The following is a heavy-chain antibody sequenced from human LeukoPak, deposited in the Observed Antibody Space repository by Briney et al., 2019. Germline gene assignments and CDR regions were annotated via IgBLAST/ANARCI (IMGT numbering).Heavy chain of an antibody. V-gene: IGHV3-7*01. D-gene: IGHD1-26*01. Sequence: GESLRLSCAASGFTFSNYWMTWVRQAPGKGLEWVASIEDDGDQKNYGDSVKGRFTISRDNAENSLYLQMNILRVEDTAVYYCARDIPRGSTHLDYWGQGTLVTVSA. J-gene: IGHJ4*02. CDR2: IEDDGDQK. CDR1: GFTFSNYW. CDR3: ARDIPRGSTHLDY.